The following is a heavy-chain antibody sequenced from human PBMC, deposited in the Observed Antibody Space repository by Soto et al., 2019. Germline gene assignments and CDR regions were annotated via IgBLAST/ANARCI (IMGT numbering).Heavy chain of an antibody. CDR3: ARAISGYVT. CDR2: INTGNGNT. D-gene: IGHD5-12*01. CDR1: GITYTTYA. V-gene: IGHV1-3*04. J-gene: IGHJ5*02. Sequence: QVQVVQSGAEVKKPGASVKVSCKASGITYTTYAIHWVRQAPGQGLEWMGWINTGNGNTRYSQRFQGSVTLTTDTSARTAYMNLSLLTSEDTAVYYCARAISGYVTWGQGTLITVSS.